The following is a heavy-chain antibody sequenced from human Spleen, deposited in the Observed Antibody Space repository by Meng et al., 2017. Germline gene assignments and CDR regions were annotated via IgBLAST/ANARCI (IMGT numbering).Heavy chain of an antibody. CDR1: GYTLIEVS. CDR3: VRDENISLGKLFGDY. D-gene: IGHD2-21*01. Sequence: ASVKVSCKVSGYTLIEVSIHWVRQAPGKGLEWMGGFDTEDGETIYAQKFQGRVTMTADTSIGTAYVELSGLRSDDTAIYYCVRDENISLGKLFGDYWGQGTLVTVSS. J-gene: IGHJ4*02. CDR2: FDTEDGET. V-gene: IGHV1-24*01.